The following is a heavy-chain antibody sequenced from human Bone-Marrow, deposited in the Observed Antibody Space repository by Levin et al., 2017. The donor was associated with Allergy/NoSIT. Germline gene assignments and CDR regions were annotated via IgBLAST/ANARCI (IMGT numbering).Heavy chain of an antibody. CDR2: IYWDDDK. J-gene: IGHJ3*02. CDR1: GFSLSTSGVG. Sequence: ASGPTLVKPTQTLTLTCTFSGFSLSTSGVGVGWIRQPPGKALEWLALIYWDDDKRYSPSLKSRLTITKDTSKNQVVLTMTNMDPVDTATYYCAHRLNTYYDVWSMGAFDSWGQGIMVTVSS. D-gene: IGHD3-3*01. V-gene: IGHV2-5*02. CDR3: AHRLNTYYDVWSMGAFDS.